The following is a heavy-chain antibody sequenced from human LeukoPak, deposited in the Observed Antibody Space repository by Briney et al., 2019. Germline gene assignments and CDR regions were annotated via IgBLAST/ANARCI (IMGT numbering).Heavy chain of an antibody. V-gene: IGHV6-1*01. CDR3: ARGGTYLFDY. CDR1: GDSVSRNSGA. D-gene: IGHD1-26*01. Sequence: SQTLSLTCAISGDSVSRNSGAWHGHRQSPSRRLEWLGRTYYRSKWYNDYAVSVKSRITINPDTSKNQFSLQLNSVTAEDTAVYYCARGGTYLFDYWGQGTLVTVSS. J-gene: IGHJ4*02. CDR2: TYYRSKWYN.